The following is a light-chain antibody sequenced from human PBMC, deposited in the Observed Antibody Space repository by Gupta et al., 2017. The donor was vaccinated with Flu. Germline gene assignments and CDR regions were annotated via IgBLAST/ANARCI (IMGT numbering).Light chain of an antibody. CDR2: AAS. V-gene: IGKV1-39*01. J-gene: IGKJ4*01. CDR1: QSIASY. Sequence: DIQMTQSPSSLSASVGDRVTITCRASQSIASYLNWYQQKPGKAPHLLIYAASNLQSEVPSRFSGGGSGTDFTLTISSLQPEDFATYFCQQSYGSSLTFGGGTXVEIK. CDR3: QQSYGSSLT.